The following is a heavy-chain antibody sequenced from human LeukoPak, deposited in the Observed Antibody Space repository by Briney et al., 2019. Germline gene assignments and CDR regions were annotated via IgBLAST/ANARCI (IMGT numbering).Heavy chain of an antibody. Sequence: PSETLSLTCTVSGGSISSYYWSWIRQPPGKGLEWIGYIYYSGSTNYNPSLKSRVTTTVDTSKNQFSLKLSSVTAADTAVYYCARDRGGDFDYWGQGTLVTVSS. CDR2: IYYSGST. V-gene: IGHV4-59*01. J-gene: IGHJ4*02. CDR3: ARDRGGDFDY. D-gene: IGHD3-16*01. CDR1: GGSISSYY.